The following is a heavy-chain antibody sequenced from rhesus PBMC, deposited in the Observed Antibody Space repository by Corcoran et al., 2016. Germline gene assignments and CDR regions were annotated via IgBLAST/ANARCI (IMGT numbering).Heavy chain of an antibody. CDR1: GFTFSSYG. V-gene: IGHV3S5*01. J-gene: IGHJ4*01. Sequence: EVQLVETGGGLVQPGGSLKLSCAASGFTFSSYGMSWVRQAPGKGLEWVLAINSGGGSTYYADSVNGRFTISRDNSKNTLSLQMNSLRAEDTAVYYCAKELPYSSSYAFDYWGQGVLVTVSS. CDR3: AKELPYSSSYAFDY. CDR2: INSGGGST. D-gene: IGHD6-43*01.